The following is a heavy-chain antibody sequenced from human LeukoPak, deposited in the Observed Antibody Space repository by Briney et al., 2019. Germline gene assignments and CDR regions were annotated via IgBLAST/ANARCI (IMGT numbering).Heavy chain of an antibody. J-gene: IGHJ4*02. CDR3: ARAGGEIYCSGSSCYKHSFVY. V-gene: IGHV1-46*01. CDR2: IDSSGGST. CDR1: GYTFSNYY. Sequence: ASVKVSCKASGYTFSNYYMHWVRQAPGQGLEWMGIIDSSGGSTSYAQKFQGRVTMTRDTSTSTVYMELSSLRSEDTAMYYCARAGGEIYCSGSSCYKHSFVYWGRGTLVTVSS. D-gene: IGHD2-15*01.